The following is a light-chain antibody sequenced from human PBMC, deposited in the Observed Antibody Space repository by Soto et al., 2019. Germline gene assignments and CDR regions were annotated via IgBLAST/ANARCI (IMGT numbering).Light chain of an antibody. J-gene: IGKJ1*01. V-gene: IGKV1-9*01. CDR3: QQYNSYSPT. CDR1: QGISSY. Sequence: DIQLTQSPSFLSASVGDRVTITCLASQGISSYLAWYQQKPGKAPKLLIYAASTLQSGVPSRFSGSGSGTEFTLTISSLQPDDFAPYYCQQYNSYSPTFGQGTKVDI. CDR2: AAS.